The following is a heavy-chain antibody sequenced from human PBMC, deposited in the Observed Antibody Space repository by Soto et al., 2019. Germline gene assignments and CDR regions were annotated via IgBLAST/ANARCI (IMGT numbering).Heavy chain of an antibody. Sequence: SLRLSCAASGFTFSSYGMHWVRQAPGKGLEWVAVIWYDGSNKYYADSVKGRFTISRDNSKNTLYLQMNSLRAEDTAVYYCARGDWSPHYFDYWGQGTLVTVSS. D-gene: IGHD3-9*01. CDR1: GFTFSSYG. J-gene: IGHJ4*02. V-gene: IGHV3-33*01. CDR3: ARGDWSPHYFDY. CDR2: IWYDGSNK.